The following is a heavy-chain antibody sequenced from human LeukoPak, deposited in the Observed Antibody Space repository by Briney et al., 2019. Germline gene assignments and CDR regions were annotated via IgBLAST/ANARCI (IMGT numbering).Heavy chain of an antibody. CDR1: GFSLSTSGVG. V-gene: IGHV2-5*02. D-gene: IGHD2-15*01. CDR2: IYWGDDK. J-gene: IGHJ4*02. CDR3: AHRFTYGYCSGGSCYSGPFDY. Sequence: SGPTLVKPTQTLTLTCTFSGFSLSTSGVGVGWIRQPPGKAPEWLALIYWGDDKRYSPSLKSRLTITKDTSKNQVVLTMTNMDPVDTATYYCAHRFTYGYCSGGSCYSGPFDYWGQGTLVTVSS.